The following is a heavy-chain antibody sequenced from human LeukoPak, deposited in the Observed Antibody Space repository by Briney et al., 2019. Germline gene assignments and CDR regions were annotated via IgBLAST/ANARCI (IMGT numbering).Heavy chain of an antibody. V-gene: IGHV3-7*01. CDR1: GFTFSSYW. Sequence: PGGSLRLSCAASGFTFSSYWMSWVRQAPGKGLEWVANIKQDGSEKYYVDSVKGRFTISRDNAKNSLYLQMNSLRAEDTAVYYCASLRVEHSGYYQRHHYFDYWGQGTLVTVSS. D-gene: IGHD3-22*01. J-gene: IGHJ4*02. CDR2: IKQDGSEK. CDR3: ASLRVEHSGYYQRHHYFDY.